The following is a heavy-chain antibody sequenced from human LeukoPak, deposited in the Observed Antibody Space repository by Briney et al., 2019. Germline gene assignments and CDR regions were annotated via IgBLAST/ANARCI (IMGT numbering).Heavy chain of an antibody. Sequence: SETLSLTCTVSGGSISSSSYYWGWIRQPPGKGLEWIGSIYYSGSTYYNPSLKSRVTISVDTSKNQFSLKLSSVTAADTAVYYCARSYSTGESSGYYLNLYYYYGMDAWGQGTTVTVSS. CDR3: ARSYSTGESSGYYLNLYYYYGMDA. J-gene: IGHJ6*02. CDR1: GGSISSSSYY. D-gene: IGHD3-22*01. V-gene: IGHV4-39*01. CDR2: IYYSGST.